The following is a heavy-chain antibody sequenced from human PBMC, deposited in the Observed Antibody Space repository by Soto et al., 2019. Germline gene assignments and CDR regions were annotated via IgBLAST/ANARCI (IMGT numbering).Heavy chain of an antibody. Sequence: QVQLVQSGAEVKKPGSSVKVSCKASGGTFSSYAISWVRQAPGQGLEWMGEIIPIFCTATYAQKFQGRVTSTADESTSTAYMELGSLRSEDTAVYYCARDRGPSSGYYPYWFDPWGQGTLVTVSS. CDR1: GGTFSSYA. CDR2: IIPIFCTA. V-gene: IGHV1-69*12. J-gene: IGHJ5*02. CDR3: ARDRGPSSGYYPYWFDP. D-gene: IGHD3-22*01.